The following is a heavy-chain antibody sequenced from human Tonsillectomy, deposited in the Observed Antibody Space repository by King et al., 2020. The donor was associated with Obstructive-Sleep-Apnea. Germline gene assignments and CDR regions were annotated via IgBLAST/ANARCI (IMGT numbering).Heavy chain of an antibody. CDR2: IYWYDDN. J-gene: IGHJ4*02. CDR3: AHRNSGGPSGFDY. V-gene: IGHV2-5*01. D-gene: IGHD6-19*01. CDR1: GFSLSTSGVC. Sequence: TLKESGPTLVKPTQTLTLTCTFSGFSLSTSGVCLGWIRQAPGKALEWLALIYWYDDNSYSPSLKRRLTSTKDTSENQVVITMTHMDPVDTATYYCAHRNSGGPSGFDYWGQGTLVTVSS.